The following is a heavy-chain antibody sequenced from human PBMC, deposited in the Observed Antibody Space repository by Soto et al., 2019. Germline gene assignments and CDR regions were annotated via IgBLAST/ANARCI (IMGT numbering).Heavy chain of an antibody. CDR3: ARGIEGWYQGRYYYGMDV. V-gene: IGHV4-61*01. CDR1: GGSVSSGSYY. J-gene: IGHJ6*02. Sequence: QVQLQESGPGLVKPSETLSLTCTVSGGSVSSGSYYWSWLRQPPGKGLEWIGYIYYSGSANYNPSLKSRVTTSVDTSKNQFSLKLSSVTAADTAVYYCARGIEGWYQGRYYYGMDVWGQGTTVTVSS. CDR2: IYYSGSA. D-gene: IGHD6-19*01.